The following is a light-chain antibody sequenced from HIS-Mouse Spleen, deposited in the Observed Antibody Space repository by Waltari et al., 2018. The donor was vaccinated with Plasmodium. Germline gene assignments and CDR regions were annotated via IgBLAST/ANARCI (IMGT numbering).Light chain of an antibody. J-gene: IGLJ3*02. CDR3: YSTDSSGNHRV. CDR1: ALPKKY. Sequence: SYELTQPPSVSVSPGQTARINSSGDALPKKYSYWYQQKSGQAPVLVIYTDSKRPSGIPERFSGSSSGTMATLTISGAQVEDEADYYCYSTDSSGNHRVFGGGTKLIVL. CDR2: TDS. V-gene: IGLV3-10*01.